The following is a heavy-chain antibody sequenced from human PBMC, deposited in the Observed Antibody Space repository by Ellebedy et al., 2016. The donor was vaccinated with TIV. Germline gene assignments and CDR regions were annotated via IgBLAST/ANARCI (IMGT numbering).Heavy chain of an antibody. V-gene: IGHV3-7*01. CDR1: GFTFSIYW. D-gene: IGHD5-18*01. J-gene: IGHJ3*02. Sequence: GESLKISCAVSGFTFSIYWMTWVRQAPGKGLEWVANIQQDGSETYYVDSVKGRFTISRDSAKNSLYLQMHSLRAEDTAVYYCARQFTAYSYSFDIWGQGTMVTVSP. CDR3: ARQFTAYSYSFDI. CDR2: IQQDGSET.